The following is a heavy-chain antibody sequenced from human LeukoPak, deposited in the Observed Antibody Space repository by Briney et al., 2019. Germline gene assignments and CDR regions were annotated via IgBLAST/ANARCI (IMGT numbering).Heavy chain of an antibody. J-gene: IGHJ4*02. Sequence: GGSLRLSCAASGFTFSDYYMSWIRQAPGKGLEWVSYISSGSSTIYYADSVKGRFTVSRDNGKKSLYLHMNSLRSEDTAVYYCARGGYSGYEFDYWGQGTLVTVSS. CDR2: ISSGSSTI. D-gene: IGHD5-12*01. CDR3: ARGGYSGYEFDY. V-gene: IGHV3-11*01. CDR1: GFTFSDYY.